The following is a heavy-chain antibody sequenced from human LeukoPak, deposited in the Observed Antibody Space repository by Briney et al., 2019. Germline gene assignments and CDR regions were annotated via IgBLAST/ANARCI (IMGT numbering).Heavy chain of an antibody. CDR2: IYHSGST. CDR3: ARGHYDSTSYFDY. J-gene: IGHJ4*02. CDR1: GGSISSGGYS. V-gene: IGHV4-30-2*01. Sequence: SETLSLTCAVSGGSISSGGYSWSWIRQPPGEGLEWIGYIYHSGSTYYNPSLKSRVTISVDRSKNQFSLKLSSVTAADTAVYYCARGHYDSTSYFDYWGQGTLVTVSS. D-gene: IGHD3-22*01.